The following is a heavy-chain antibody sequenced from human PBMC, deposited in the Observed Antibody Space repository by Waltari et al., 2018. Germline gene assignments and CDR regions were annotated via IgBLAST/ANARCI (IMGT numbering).Heavy chain of an antibody. CDR2: MSYTRAT. CDR1: GVSITSNRHY. D-gene: IGHD5-12*01. CDR3: ATYIGASVGTAAFDV. Sequence: QLQLQESGPGLVKPSETLSLTCSVSGVSITSNRHYWGWIRQPPGQGLEWIGTMSYTRATYSSPSLQSRVNISRDTSKNQLSLTLGSVTAADTAVYYCATYIGASVGTAAFDVWGQGTMVTVSS. J-gene: IGHJ3*01. V-gene: IGHV4-39*01.